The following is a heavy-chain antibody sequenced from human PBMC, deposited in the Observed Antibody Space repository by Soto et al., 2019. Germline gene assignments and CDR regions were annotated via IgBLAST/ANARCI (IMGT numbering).Heavy chain of an antibody. CDR2: IYYSGST. V-gene: IGHV4-39*01. D-gene: IGHD3-22*01. J-gene: IGHJ4*02. CDR3: ARRGGAWYYYESSGYGACDY. Sequence: QLQLQESGPGLVKPSETLSLTCTVSGGSISSSSYYWGWIRQPPGKGLEWIGSIYYSGSTYYNPSLKSRVTISVLTSKSQCSLKLGSVTAADTAVYYSARRGGAWYYYESSGYGACDYWGQGTLVTVSS. CDR1: GGSISSSSYY.